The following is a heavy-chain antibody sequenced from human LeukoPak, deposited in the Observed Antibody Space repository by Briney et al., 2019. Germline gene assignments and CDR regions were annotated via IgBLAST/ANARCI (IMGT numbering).Heavy chain of an antibody. D-gene: IGHD2-15*01. J-gene: IGHJ4*02. CDR1: GFTFSGYA. CDR2: INAFGART. CDR3: AKVALGYCSGSSCYYFDY. V-gene: IGHV3-23*01. Sequence: GGSLRLSCEAFGFTFSGYAMSWVCQAPGQGLEWVSSINAFGARTYYADSVKGRFTISRDNSKNTLYLQMNSLRAEDTALYYCAKVALGYCSGSSCYYFDYGGQGTLVTVSS.